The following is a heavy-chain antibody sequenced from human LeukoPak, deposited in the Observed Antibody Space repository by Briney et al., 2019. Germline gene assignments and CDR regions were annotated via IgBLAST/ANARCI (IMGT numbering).Heavy chain of an antibody. V-gene: IGHV3-48*01. Sequence: PGGSLRLSCAVSGFTFSTYSMNWVRQAPGKGLEWISFIRHDSSDIYYADSVKGRFTISRDNARDSLYLQMNSLRAEDTAVYYCAKERFLEWSFFDYWGQGTLVTVSS. D-gene: IGHD3-3*01. CDR3: AKERFLEWSFFDY. J-gene: IGHJ4*02. CDR2: IRHDSSDI. CDR1: GFTFSTYS.